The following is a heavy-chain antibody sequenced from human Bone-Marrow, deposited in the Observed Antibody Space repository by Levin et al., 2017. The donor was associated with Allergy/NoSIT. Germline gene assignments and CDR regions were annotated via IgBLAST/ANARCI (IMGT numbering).Heavy chain of an antibody. J-gene: IGHJ4*02. CDR1: GFTFSSSY. Sequence: GGSLRLSCVASGFTFSSSYMSWIRQAPGMGLEWIAYIGDRGRTIYYSDSVRGRFTISRDDAKSSVYLQMNSLRAEDTAVYYCARVDIHLDGSDYGTYTFDHWGQGTLVTVSS. V-gene: IGHV3-11*01. D-gene: IGHD3-16*01. CDR3: ARVDIHLDGSDYGTYTFDH. CDR2: IGDRGRTI.